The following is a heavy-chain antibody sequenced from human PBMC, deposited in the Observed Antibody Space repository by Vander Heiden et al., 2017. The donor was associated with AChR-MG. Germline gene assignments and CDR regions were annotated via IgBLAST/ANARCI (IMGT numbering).Heavy chain of an antibody. CDR3: ARAGKGYSMDV. V-gene: IGHV3-23*01. Sequence: EVQLLESGGGLVQPGGSLRLSCAASGFTFSSYAMSWVRQAPGKGLEWVSSVTGSGGSTYYADSVRGRFTISRDNAKKTLNLLMNSLRAEDTAVYYCARAGKGYSMDVWGKGTTVTVSS. J-gene: IGHJ6*03. CDR1: GFTFSSYA. D-gene: IGHD1-26*01. CDR2: VTGSGGST.